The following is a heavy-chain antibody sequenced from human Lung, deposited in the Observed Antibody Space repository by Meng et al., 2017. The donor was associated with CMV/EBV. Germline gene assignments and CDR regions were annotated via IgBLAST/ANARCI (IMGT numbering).Heavy chain of an antibody. V-gene: IGHV2-5*01. CDR2: ILWNDDK. Sequence: SGPXLVXPTQTLTLTCSLSGFSLSPSGVGVGWIRQTPGKALEWLALILWNDDKRYNPSLKSRLTVTRDSSKTQVVLKMTNMDPEDTATYHCAHRLYRHYFDYWXQGALVTVSS. CDR1: GFSLSPSGVG. CDR3: AHRLYRHYFDY. J-gene: IGHJ4*02. D-gene: IGHD4-11*01.